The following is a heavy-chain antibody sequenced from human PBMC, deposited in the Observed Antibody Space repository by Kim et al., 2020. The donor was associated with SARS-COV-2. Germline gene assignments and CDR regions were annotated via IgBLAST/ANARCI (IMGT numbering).Heavy chain of an antibody. CDR1: GFTVSGDY. CDR2: ISGDGAT. CDR3: ARNPQRWYFDL. Sequence: GGSLRLSCAASGFTVSGDYMSWVRQAPGKGLEWVSLISGDGATDYADSVKGRFTISSDISRNTLYLQMNSLRAEDTAVYFCARNPQRWYFDLWVRGTLVT. J-gene: IGHJ2*01. V-gene: IGHV3-53*01.